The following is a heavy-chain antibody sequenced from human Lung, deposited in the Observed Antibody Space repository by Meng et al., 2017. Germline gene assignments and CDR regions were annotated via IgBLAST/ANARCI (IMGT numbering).Heavy chain of an antibody. J-gene: IGHJ4*02. CDR1: GYNFPGYW. CDR2: IDPKSGDT. V-gene: IGHV1-2*06. D-gene: IGHD6-13*01. Sequence: QVRRVQSGAEVRKPGASVKVSCKPSGYNFPGYWLHWVRRAPGQGLEWMGRIDPKSGDTHYAQRFQGRVTMTGDTSISTAYMELSGLRSDDTAMYYCARDEDISAAGKLFGDYWGQGTLVTVSS. CDR3: ARDEDISAAGKLFGDY.